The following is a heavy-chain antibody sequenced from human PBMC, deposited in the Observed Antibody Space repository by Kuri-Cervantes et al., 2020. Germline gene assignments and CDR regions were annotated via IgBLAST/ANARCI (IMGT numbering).Heavy chain of an antibody. J-gene: IGHJ4*02. CDR1: GFSLSTNGVG. V-gene: IGHV2-5*02. D-gene: IGHD6-13*01. CDR3: AHKGVEYSSSWPKLFDY. CDR2: IYWDDDK. Sequence: SGPTLVKPTQTLTLTCTFSGFSLSTNGVGVGWIRQPPGKALEWLALIYWDDDKRYSPSLKSRLTITKDTSKNQVVLTMTNVDPVDTATYYCAHKGVEYSSSWPKLFDYWGQGTLVTVSS.